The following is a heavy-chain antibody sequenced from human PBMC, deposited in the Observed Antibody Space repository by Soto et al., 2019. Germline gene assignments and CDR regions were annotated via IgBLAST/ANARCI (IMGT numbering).Heavy chain of an antibody. V-gene: IGHV4-30-4*01. CDR1: GGSISSGDYY. D-gene: IGHD4-17*01. Sequence: QVQLQESGPGLVKTSQTLSLTCTVSGGSISSGDYYWSWIRQPPGKGLEWIGYIYYSGSTYYNPSLKSRVTISVDTSKNQFSLKLSSVTAADTAVYYCARVPRWDYGDYPLWGQGTLVTVSS. CDR3: ARVPRWDYGDYPL. J-gene: IGHJ4*02. CDR2: IYYSGST.